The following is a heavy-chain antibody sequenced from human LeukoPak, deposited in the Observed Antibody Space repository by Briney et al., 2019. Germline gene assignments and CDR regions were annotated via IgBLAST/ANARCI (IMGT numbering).Heavy chain of an antibody. V-gene: IGHV4-34*01. CDR1: GGSFSGYY. Sequence: SETLSLTCAVYGGSFSGYYWSWIRQPPGKGLEWIGEINHSGSTNYNPSLKSRVTISVDTSKNQFSLKLSSVTAADTAVYYCARSRGAVAGPAFDYRGQGTLVTVSS. CDR2: INHSGST. CDR3: ARSRGAVAGPAFDY. J-gene: IGHJ4*02. D-gene: IGHD6-19*01.